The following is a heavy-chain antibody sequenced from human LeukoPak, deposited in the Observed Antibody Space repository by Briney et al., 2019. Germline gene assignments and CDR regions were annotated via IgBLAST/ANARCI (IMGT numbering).Heavy chain of an antibody. Sequence: GGSLRLSCAASGFTFSSYAMSWVRQAPGKGLEWVSSITSSGTYIYYADSVKGRFTISRDNAKNSLYLQMNSLRPEDTAVYYCARDPYSGSYGDYYYYYMDVWGKGTTVTISS. CDR3: ARDPYSGSYGDYYYYYMDV. V-gene: IGHV3-21*01. D-gene: IGHD1-26*01. CDR1: GFTFSSYA. J-gene: IGHJ6*03. CDR2: ITSSGTYI.